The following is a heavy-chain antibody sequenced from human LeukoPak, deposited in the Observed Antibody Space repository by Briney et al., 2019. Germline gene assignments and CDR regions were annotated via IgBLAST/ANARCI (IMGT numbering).Heavy chain of an antibody. V-gene: IGHV4-4*02. Sequence: PSETLSLTCAVSGDSINSSNWWSWVRQPPGKGLEWIGEIYHSGSTNYNPSLKSRVTISIDKSKNQFSLRLNSVTAADTALYYCARVGYDRGGGAFDIWGQGTMVTVSS. CDR3: ARVGYDRGGGAFDI. J-gene: IGHJ3*02. CDR1: GDSINSSNW. D-gene: IGHD3-10*02. CDR2: IYHSGST.